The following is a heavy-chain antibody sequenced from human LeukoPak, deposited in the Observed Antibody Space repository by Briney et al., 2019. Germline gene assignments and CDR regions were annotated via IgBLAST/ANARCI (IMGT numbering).Heavy chain of an antibody. Sequence: GGSLRLSCAASGFTFSSYAMSWVRQAPGKGLEWVSGISGSGGSTYYADSVKGRFTISRDNSKNTLYLQMNSLRAEDTAVYYSAKDSVPYYYGSGSYPDYWGQGTLVTVSS. D-gene: IGHD3-10*01. V-gene: IGHV3-23*01. CDR2: ISGSGGST. CDR1: GFTFSSYA. CDR3: AKDSVPYYYGSGSYPDY. J-gene: IGHJ4*02.